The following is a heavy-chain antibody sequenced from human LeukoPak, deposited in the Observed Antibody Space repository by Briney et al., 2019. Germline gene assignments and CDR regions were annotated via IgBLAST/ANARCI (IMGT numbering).Heavy chain of an antibody. CDR3: ASRRCSGGTRYPGY. D-gene: IGHD2-15*01. CDR2: MNPHSGNT. CDR1: GYTFTSYD. Sequence: ASVKVSCKASGYTFTSYDINWVRQATGQGLEWMGWMNPHSGNTGYAQKFQGRVTMTRNTSITTAYMELSSLRSEDTAVYYCASRRCSGGTRYPGYWGQGTLVTVSS. V-gene: IGHV1-8*01. J-gene: IGHJ4*02.